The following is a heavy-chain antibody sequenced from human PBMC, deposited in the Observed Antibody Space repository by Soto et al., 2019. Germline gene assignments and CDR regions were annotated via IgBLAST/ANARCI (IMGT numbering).Heavy chain of an antibody. CDR2: IYYSGSDSGST. V-gene: IGHV4-59*01. J-gene: IGHJ4*02. D-gene: IGHD6-25*01. CDR3: TRGGGDF. CDR1: GGSINTYY. Sequence: SETLSLTCTVSGGSINTYYWSWIRQPPGKGLEWIGYIYYSGSDSGSTNYIPSLKSRVTISADTSKNQFSLRLTSVTAADTAVYFCTRGGGDFWGQGTLVTVS.